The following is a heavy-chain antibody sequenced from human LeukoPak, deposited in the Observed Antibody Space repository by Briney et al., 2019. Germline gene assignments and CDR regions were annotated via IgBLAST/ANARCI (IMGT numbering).Heavy chain of an antibody. CDR1: GFSFSGHW. Sequence: GGSLRLSCTASGFSFSGHWMHWARPLPGKGLVWVSRISPTGSTTSYADSVKGRFTVSRDNAKNTLYLQVNNLRAEDTAVYYCARGPNSNWSGLDFWGQGTLPTVSS. CDR3: ARGPNSNWSGLDF. D-gene: IGHD6-6*01. J-gene: IGHJ4*02. CDR2: ISPTGSTT. V-gene: IGHV3-74*01.